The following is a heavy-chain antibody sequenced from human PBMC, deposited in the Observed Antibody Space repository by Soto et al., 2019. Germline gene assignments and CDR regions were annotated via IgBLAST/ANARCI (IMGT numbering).Heavy chain of an antibody. CDR3: ASGSSGWYDYYYMDV. Sequence: PGGSLRLSCAASGFTFSSYAMHWVRQAPGKGLEYVSAISSNGGSTYYAKSVKGKFTNSRDNSKNKLYLQMGSLRAEDMAVYYCASGSSGWYDYYYMDVWGKGTTVTVSS. CDR1: GFTFSSYA. J-gene: IGHJ6*03. D-gene: IGHD6-19*01. CDR2: ISSNGGST. V-gene: IGHV3-64*01.